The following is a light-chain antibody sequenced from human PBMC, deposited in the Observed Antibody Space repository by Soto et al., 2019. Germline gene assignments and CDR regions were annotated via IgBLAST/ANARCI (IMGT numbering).Light chain of an antibody. CDR2: ETS. V-gene: IGLV2-23*01. J-gene: IGLJ3*02. CDR3: FSHAGSDTRV. CDR1: SSDIGSYDL. Sequence: QSALTQPASVSGSPGQSITISCTGTSSDIGSYDLVSWYQQYPGNAPKLLIYETSERPSEVSHRFSGSKSGNTASLTISGLQADDEAYYYCFSHAGSDTRVFGGGTKLTVL.